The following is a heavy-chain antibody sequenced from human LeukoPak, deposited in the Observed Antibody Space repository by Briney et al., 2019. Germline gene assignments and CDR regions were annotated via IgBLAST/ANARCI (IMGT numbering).Heavy chain of an antibody. V-gene: IGHV3-7*01. CDR1: GFTFSGSA. CDR3: ARDWAYNGGSYGVD. D-gene: IGHD1-26*01. J-gene: IGHJ4*02. CDR2: IKRDGSEK. Sequence: GGSLRLSCAASGFTFSGSAMSWVRQAPGKGLEWVANIKRDGSEKYYVDSVEGRVTISRDNAKNSLYLQMNSLRAEDTAVYYCARDWAYNGGSYGVDWGQGTLVTVSS.